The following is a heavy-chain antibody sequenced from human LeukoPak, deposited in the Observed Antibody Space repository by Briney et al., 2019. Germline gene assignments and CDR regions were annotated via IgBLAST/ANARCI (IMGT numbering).Heavy chain of an antibody. J-gene: IGHJ6*02. Sequence: GGSLRLSCAASGFTFSSYSMNWVRQAPGKGLVWVSRINSDGSSTSYADSVKGRFTISRDNAKNTLYLQMNSLRADDTAIYYCARDRTLGYYYGMDVWGQGTTVTVSS. D-gene: IGHD1-14*01. CDR2: INSDGSST. V-gene: IGHV3-74*01. CDR1: GFTFSSYS. CDR3: ARDRTLGYYYGMDV.